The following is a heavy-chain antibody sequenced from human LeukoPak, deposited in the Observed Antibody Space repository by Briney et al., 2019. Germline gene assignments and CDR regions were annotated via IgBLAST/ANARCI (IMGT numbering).Heavy chain of an antibody. Sequence: PSQALSLTCTVSGGSISSGDYYWSWIRQPPGKGLEWIGYIYYSGSTYYNPSLKSRVTISVDTSKNQFSLKLSSVTAADTAVYYCYICSSTSCYRYWGQGTLVTVSS. D-gene: IGHD2-2*01. V-gene: IGHV4-30-4*01. J-gene: IGHJ4*02. CDR2: IYYSGST. CDR1: GGSISSGDYY. CDR3: YICSSTSCYRY.